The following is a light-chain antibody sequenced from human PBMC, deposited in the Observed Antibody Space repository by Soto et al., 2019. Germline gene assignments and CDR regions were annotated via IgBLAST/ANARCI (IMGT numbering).Light chain of an antibody. CDR3: CSYAGSSTWV. Sequence: QSALTQPASVSGSPGQSITISCTGTSSDVGSYNLVSWYQQQPGKAPKLMISEGSKRPSEVSNRFSGSKSGNTASLTISGLQAEDEADYYCCSYAGSSTWVFGTGTKLTVL. CDR2: EGS. J-gene: IGLJ1*01. V-gene: IGLV2-23*01. CDR1: SSDVGSYNL.